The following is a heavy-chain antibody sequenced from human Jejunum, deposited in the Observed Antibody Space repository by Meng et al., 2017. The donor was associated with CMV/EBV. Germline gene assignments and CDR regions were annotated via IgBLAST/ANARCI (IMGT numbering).Heavy chain of an antibody. J-gene: IGHJ4*02. CDR1: SISSGGYY. V-gene: IGHV4-31*02. CDR2: IHNSGST. CDR3: AREACTTTSCSYDY. D-gene: IGHD2-2*01. Sequence: SISSGGYYWSWIRQQPGKGLEWIGYIHNSGSTHRNPSLASRVTMSVDTSKNQFSLKLSSVIAADTAVYYCAREACTTTSCSYDYWGQGALVTVSS.